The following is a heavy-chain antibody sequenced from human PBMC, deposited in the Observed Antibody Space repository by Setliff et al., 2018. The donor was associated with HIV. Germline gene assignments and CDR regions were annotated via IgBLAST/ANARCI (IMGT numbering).Heavy chain of an antibody. Sequence: PSETLSLTCAVYGGSFSGYYWSWIRQPPGKGLEWIGEINHSGSTNYNPSLKSRVTISKDTSKNQFSLKLSSVTAADTAMYYCARGRMATVLIRNWIDPWGQGSLVTVSS. D-gene: IGHD4-4*01. CDR1: GGSFSGYY. CDR3: ARGRMATVLIRNWIDP. CDR2: INHSGST. J-gene: IGHJ5*02. V-gene: IGHV4-34*01.